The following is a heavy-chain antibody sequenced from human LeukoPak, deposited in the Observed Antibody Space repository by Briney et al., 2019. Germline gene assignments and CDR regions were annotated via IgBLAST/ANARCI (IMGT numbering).Heavy chain of an antibody. V-gene: IGHV4-39*07. CDR2: IFNNGST. CDR3: ARRTMLVRGVMNWFDP. D-gene: IGHD3-10*01. Sequence: SETLSLTCTVSGGSISSSKYYWGWIRQPPGKGLEWIGTIFNNGSTHYNPSLKSRVTISVDTSKNQFSLKLSSVTAADTAVYYCARRTMLVRGVMNWFDPWGQGTLVTVSS. CDR1: GGSISSSKYY. J-gene: IGHJ5*02.